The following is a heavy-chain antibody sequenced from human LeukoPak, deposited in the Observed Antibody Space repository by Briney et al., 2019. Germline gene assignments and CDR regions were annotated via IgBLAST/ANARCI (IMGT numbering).Heavy chain of an antibody. Sequence: SGGSLRLSCAASGLTFRTYAMSWVRQAPGKGLEWVSSISGGSIYIYYADSVKGRFTISRDNGKNSLYLQMNSLRAEDTAVYYCASDKTAQLDNYYYYMDVWGKGTTVTISS. V-gene: IGHV3-21*06. J-gene: IGHJ6*03. CDR1: GLTFRTYA. D-gene: IGHD6-13*01. CDR2: ISGGSIYI. CDR3: ASDKTAQLDNYYYYMDV.